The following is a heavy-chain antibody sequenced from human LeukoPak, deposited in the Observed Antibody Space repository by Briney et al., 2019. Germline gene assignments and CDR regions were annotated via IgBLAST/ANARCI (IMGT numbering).Heavy chain of an antibody. CDR1: GGSFSGYY. Sequence: PSETLSLTCGVYGGSFSGYYWSWIRQPPGKGLEWIGEINHSGSTNDNPSLKSRVTISVDTSKNQFSLKLNSVTAADTAVYYCARVEHHYYYYYMDVWGKGTTVTVSS. V-gene: IGHV4-34*01. CDR2: INHSGST. D-gene: IGHD1/OR15-1a*01. CDR3: ARVEHHYYYYYMDV. J-gene: IGHJ6*03.